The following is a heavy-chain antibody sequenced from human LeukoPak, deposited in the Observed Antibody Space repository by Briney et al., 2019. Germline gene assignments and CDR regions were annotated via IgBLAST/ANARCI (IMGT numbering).Heavy chain of an antibody. Sequence: PGGSLRLSCAASGFAFSDYWMTWVRQAPGKGLEWVSAISGSGGATYYADSVKGRFTISRDNSKNTLFLHTNSLRVEDTAVYYCAKAPAAATKYYYGMDVWGQGTTVTVSS. CDR3: AKAPAAATKYYYGMDV. V-gene: IGHV3-23*01. J-gene: IGHJ6*02. CDR1: GFAFSDYW. CDR2: ISGSGGAT. D-gene: IGHD6-13*01.